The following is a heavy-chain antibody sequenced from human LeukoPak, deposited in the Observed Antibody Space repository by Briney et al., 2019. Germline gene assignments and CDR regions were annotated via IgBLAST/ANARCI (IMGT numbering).Heavy chain of an antibody. CDR1: GFTFSSYA. CDR2: ISGSGGST. Sequence: GGSLRRSCAASGFTFSSYAMNWVRQAPGKGLESVSGISGSGGSTYYADSVKGRFTISRDNSKNTLYLQMNSLRAEDTAVYYCATASGYSYGYYMDVWGKGTTVTVSS. CDR3: ATASGYSYGYYMDV. V-gene: IGHV3-23*01. J-gene: IGHJ6*03. D-gene: IGHD5-18*01.